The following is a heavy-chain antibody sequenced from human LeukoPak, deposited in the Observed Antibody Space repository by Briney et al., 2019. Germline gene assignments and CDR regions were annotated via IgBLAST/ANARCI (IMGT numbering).Heavy chain of an antibody. Sequence: GGSLRLSCAASGFTFSSFATTWVRQAPGKGLEWVSTISNSGGNTYYTDSVKGRFTISRDNSKNTLYLQMNSLRAEDTAVYYCARVGVEQYLVLSYSMDVWGKGTTVTVS. J-gene: IGHJ6*03. CDR1: GFTFSSFA. CDR3: ARVGVEQYLVLSYSMDV. D-gene: IGHD6-13*01. V-gene: IGHV3-23*01. CDR2: ISNSGGNT.